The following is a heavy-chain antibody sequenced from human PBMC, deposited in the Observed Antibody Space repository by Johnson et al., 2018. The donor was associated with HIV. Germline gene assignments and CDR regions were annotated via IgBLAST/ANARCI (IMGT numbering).Heavy chain of an antibody. CDR1: GFTFSSYA. Sequence: MLLVESGGGLVQPGGSLRLSCVASGFTFSSYAMNWVRQAPGKGLEWVAVISYVGSETYYVDSVKGRFTISRDNAKNSLYLQMDSLRPEDTAVYYCARDTVREPRHDVFDMWGQGTMVTVAA. D-gene: IGHD1-26*01. CDR2: ISYVGSET. V-gene: IGHV3-7*03. CDR3: ARDTVREPRHDVFDM. J-gene: IGHJ3*02.